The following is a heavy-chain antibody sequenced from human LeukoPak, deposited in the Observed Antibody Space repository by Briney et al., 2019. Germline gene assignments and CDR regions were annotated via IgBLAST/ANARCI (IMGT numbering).Heavy chain of an antibody. V-gene: IGHV3-48*01. CDR3: ARDSDWAFDY. Sequence: GGSLRLSCAASGFTFNTYSMNWVRQAPGKGLEWLSYVKSGNYDIQYADSVTGRFTVSRDSATNSLYLQMNDLRAEDTAVYYCARDSDWAFDYWGQGSLVTVSS. J-gene: IGHJ4*02. CDR1: GFTFNTYS. CDR2: VKSGNYDI. D-gene: IGHD3-9*01.